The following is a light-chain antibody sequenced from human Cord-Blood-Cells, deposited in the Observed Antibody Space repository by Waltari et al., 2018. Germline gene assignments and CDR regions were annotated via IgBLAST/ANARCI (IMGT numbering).Light chain of an antibody. J-gene: IGKJ4*01. CDR1: QSISSY. CDR2: AAS. CDR3: QQSYSTLRT. V-gene: IGKV1-39*01. Sequence: DIQMTQSPSSLSASVGDRVTITCRASQSISSYLNWYQQKPGKAPKLLIYAASSFQSGVPSRFSGSGSWTDFTLTISSLQPEDFATYYCQQSYSTLRTFGGGTKVEIK.